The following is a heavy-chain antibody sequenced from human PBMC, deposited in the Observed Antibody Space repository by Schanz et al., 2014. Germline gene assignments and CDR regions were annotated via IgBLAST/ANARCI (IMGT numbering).Heavy chain of an antibody. Sequence: QGQLVQSGAEAKKPGASVKVSCKASGYTFTSYGITWVPQAPGQGLEWMGWMNPNSGNTGYAQKFHGRVTMTRHTSISTAYMELSSLRSEDTAVYYCARDGEAAAGCDYWGQGTLXTVSS. CDR2: MNPNSGNT. J-gene: IGHJ4*02. V-gene: IGHV1-8*01. D-gene: IGHD6-13*01. CDR1: GYTFTSYG. CDR3: ARDGEAAAGCDY.